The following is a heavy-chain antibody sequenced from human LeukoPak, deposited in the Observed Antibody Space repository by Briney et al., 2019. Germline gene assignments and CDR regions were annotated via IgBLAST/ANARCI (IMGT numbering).Heavy chain of an antibody. D-gene: IGHD6-13*01. CDR2: IQYDGSNK. V-gene: IGHV3-30*02. J-gene: IGHJ4*02. CDR3: AHMAAAGSSTTFDY. Sequence: GGSLRLSCAASGLTFSSYGMHWVRQAPGKGLEWVAFIQYDGSNKYYADSVKGRFTISRDNSKNTLYLQMNSLRAEDTAVYYCAHMAAAGSSTTFDYWGQGTLVTVSS. CDR1: GLTFSSYG.